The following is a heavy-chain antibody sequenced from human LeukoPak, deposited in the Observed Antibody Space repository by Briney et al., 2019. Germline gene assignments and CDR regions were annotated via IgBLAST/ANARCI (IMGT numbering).Heavy chain of an antibody. Sequence: NPGGSLRLSCAASGFTFSSYSMNWVRQAPGKGLEWVSSISSSSSYIYYADSVKGRFTISRDNAKNSLYLQMNSLRAEDTAVYYCARAGVVVPTIDYWGQGTLVTVSS. CDR1: GFTFSSYS. J-gene: IGHJ4*02. V-gene: IGHV3-21*01. D-gene: IGHD3-22*01. CDR3: ARAGVVVPTIDY. CDR2: ISSSSSYI.